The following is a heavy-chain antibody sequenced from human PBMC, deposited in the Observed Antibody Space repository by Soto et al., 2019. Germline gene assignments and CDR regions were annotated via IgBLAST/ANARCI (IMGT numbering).Heavy chain of an antibody. CDR3: ANVSSSVLPPR. J-gene: IGHJ4*02. V-gene: IGHV3-21*01. Sequence: GSLSLSCAASGFSFSNYSMNWVRQAPGKGLECLSCITRSSGNTYYADSVMDRFTISRDNPRNTLYLQLNSLRVDDTAVYYCANVSSSVLPPRWGQGTLVTVSS. CDR1: GFSFSNYS. CDR2: ITRSSGNT. D-gene: IGHD6-6*01.